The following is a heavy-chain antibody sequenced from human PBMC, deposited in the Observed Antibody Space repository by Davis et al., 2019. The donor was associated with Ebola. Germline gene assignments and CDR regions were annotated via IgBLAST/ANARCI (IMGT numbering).Heavy chain of an antibody. Sequence: GESLKISCAASGFTFSSYAMHWVRQAPGKGLEWVAAISYDASNEYHADSMKGRFTISRDNAKNSLYLQMNNLRAEDTAVYFCARALQPFDYWGQGTLVTVSS. V-gene: IGHV3-30*03. CDR2: ISYDASNE. J-gene: IGHJ4*02. CDR1: GFTFSSYA. D-gene: IGHD5-18*01. CDR3: ARALQPFDY.